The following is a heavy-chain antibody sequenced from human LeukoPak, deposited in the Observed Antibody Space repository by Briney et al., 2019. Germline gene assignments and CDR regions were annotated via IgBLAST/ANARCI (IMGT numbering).Heavy chain of an antibody. CDR1: GFIFGDYA. CDR2: IRGRVYGATT. V-gene: IGHV3-49*04. Sequence: GGSLRLSCTTSGFIFGDYAMSWVRQAPGRGLEWVSLIRGRVYGATTEYAASVKGRFAMSRDDSKSIAYLEMNSLKSEDTAMYYCSRERAGVFQYWGQGILVTVSS. CDR3: SRERAGVFQY. J-gene: IGHJ4*02.